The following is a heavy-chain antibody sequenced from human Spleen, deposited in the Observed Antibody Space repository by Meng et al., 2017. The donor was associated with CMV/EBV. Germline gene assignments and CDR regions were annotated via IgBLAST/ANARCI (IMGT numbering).Heavy chain of an antibody. V-gene: IGHV3-11*04. CDR3: ARVLLDVRGWYYQGMDV. J-gene: IGHJ6*02. CDR2: ISSSYAV. Sequence: LSLTCAASGFRFSDYYMTWIRQAPGKGLEWVSYISSSYAVDYADSLKGRFTISRDNAKNSLYLQMNSLRAEDTAVYYCARVLLDVRGWYYQGMDVWGQGTTVTVSS. CDR1: GFRFSDYY. D-gene: IGHD6-19*01.